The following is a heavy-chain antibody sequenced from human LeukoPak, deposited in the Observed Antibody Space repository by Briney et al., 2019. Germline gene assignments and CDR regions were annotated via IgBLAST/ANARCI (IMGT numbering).Heavy chain of an antibody. J-gene: IGHJ5*02. CDR1: GGSISSSSYY. D-gene: IGHD2-2*02. CDR2: IYYSGST. V-gene: IGHV4-39*01. CDR3: ARHAIVVPAAIKEFDP. Sequence: SETLSLTCTVSGGSISSSSYYWGWIRQPPGKGLEWIGSIYYSGSTYYNPSLKSRVTISVDTSKNQFSLKLSSVTAADTAVYYCARHAIVVPAAIKEFDPWGQGTLVTVSS.